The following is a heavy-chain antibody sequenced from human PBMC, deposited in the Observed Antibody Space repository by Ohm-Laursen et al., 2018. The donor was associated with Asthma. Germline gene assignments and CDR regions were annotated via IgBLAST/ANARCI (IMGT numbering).Heavy chain of an antibody. V-gene: IGHV4/OR15-8*01. Sequence: SDTLSLTCVLSGGSINNYWRSWVRQPPGKGLEWIGEISHSGAASFTPSLTSRVTISLDKSKTHFSLELTSVTAADTAVYYCARSTGWYRLDLWGQGTLVTVSS. J-gene: IGHJ5*02. CDR3: ARSTGWYRLDL. CDR1: GGSINNYW. D-gene: IGHD6-19*01. CDR2: ISHSGAA.